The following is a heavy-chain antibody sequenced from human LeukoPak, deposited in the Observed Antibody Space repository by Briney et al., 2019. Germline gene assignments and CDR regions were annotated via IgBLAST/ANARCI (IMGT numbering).Heavy chain of an antibody. D-gene: IGHD3-3*01. CDR1: GFTFDDYG. J-gene: IGHJ4*02. Sequence: GGSLRLSCAASGFTFDDYGMSWVRQAPGKGLEWVSAISGSGGSTYYADSVKGRFTISRDNSKNTLYLQMNSLRAEDTAVYYCAKALFTVKTIFGVVFDYWGQGTLVTVSS. CDR2: ISGSGGST. V-gene: IGHV3-23*01. CDR3: AKALFTVKTIFGVVFDY.